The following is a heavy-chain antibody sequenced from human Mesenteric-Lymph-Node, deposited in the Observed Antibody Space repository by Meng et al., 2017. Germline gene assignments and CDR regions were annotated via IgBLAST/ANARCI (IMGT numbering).Heavy chain of an antibody. Sequence: QGPLVQSGAEVQKPGASVKVSCKASGYSFTTYAMHWVRQAPGQRLEWMGWINAGNGNTKYSEKFQSRVTITRDTAASTAYMELSSLRSEDTAVYYCARTGCSSSSCYDYWGQGTLVTVSS. CDR2: INAGNGNT. CDR3: ARTGCSSSSCYDY. V-gene: IGHV1-3*01. D-gene: IGHD2-2*01. CDR1: GYSFTTYA. J-gene: IGHJ4*02.